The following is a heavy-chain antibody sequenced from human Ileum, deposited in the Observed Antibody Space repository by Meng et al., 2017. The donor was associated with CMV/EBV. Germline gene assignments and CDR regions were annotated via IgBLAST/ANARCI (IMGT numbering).Heavy chain of an antibody. CDR2: VHHTGTT. CDR1: GGSTSSETNL. Sequence: QVQLQESGPGLVKPSGTLSLTCAVSGGSTSSETNLWNWVRQPPGKGLEWIGEVHHTGTTSYNPSLESRVTISVDKSKNQFSLKLTSVTAADTAVYYCADPPSGYWGQGTLVTVSS. J-gene: IGHJ4*02. CDR3: ADPPSGY. V-gene: IGHV4-4*02.